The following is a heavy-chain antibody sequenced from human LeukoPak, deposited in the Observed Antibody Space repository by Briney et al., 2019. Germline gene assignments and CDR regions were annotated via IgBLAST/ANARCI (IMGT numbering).Heavy chain of an antibody. J-gene: IGHJ5*02. CDR1: GFTFNSYS. Sequence: PGGSLRLSCAASGFTFNSYSMHWVRQAPGKGLEWVSAISGSGGSTYYADSVKGRFTISRDNSKNTLYLQMNSLRAEDTAIYYCAKSRGGDPWGQGTLVTVPS. CDR3: AKSRGGDP. V-gene: IGHV3-23*01. CDR2: ISGSGGST. D-gene: IGHD3-16*01.